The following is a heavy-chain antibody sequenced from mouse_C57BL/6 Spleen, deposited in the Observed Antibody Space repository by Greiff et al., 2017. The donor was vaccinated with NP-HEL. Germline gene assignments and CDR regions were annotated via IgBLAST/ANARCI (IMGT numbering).Heavy chain of an antibody. CDR1: GFTFSSYG. CDR3: ARQKGHYGSSLYYAMDY. CDR2: ISSGGSYT. Sequence: EVQLVESGGDLVKPGGSLKLSCAASGFTFSSYGMSWVRQTPDKRLEWVATISSGGSYTYYPDSVKGRFTISRDNAKNTLYLQMSSLKSEDTAMYYCARQKGHYGSSLYYAMDYWGQGTSVTVSS. V-gene: IGHV5-6*01. J-gene: IGHJ4*01. D-gene: IGHD1-1*01.